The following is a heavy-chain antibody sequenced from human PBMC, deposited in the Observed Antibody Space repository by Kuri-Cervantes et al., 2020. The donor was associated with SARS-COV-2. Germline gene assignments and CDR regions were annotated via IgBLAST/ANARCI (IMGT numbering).Heavy chain of an antibody. V-gene: IGHV5-51*01. CDR1: GYSFTSYW. CDR3: ARSYGWYLLGY. J-gene: IGHJ4*02. D-gene: IGHD6-19*01. Sequence: KVSCKGSGYSFTSYWIGWVRQMPGKGLEWMGLIYPGDSDTRYSPSFQGQVTISADKSISTAYLQWSSLSASDTAMYYCARSYGWYLLGYWGQGPLVPVSS. CDR2: IYPGDSDT.